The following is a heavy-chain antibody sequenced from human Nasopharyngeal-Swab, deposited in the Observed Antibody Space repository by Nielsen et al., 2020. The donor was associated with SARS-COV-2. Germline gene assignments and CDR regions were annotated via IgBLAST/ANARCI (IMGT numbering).Heavy chain of an antibody. CDR2: IYYSGNT. CDR1: GDSISNYY. Sequence: SETLSLTCTVSGDSISNYYWSWIRQPPGKGLEWLGYIYYSGNTNSNPSFKSRVAISIDTSKNQFSLELSSVTAADTAIYYCARRYNSGWYGWFDPWGQGTPVTVSS. D-gene: IGHD6-19*01. J-gene: IGHJ5*02. V-gene: IGHV4-59*08. CDR3: ARRYNSGWYGWFDP.